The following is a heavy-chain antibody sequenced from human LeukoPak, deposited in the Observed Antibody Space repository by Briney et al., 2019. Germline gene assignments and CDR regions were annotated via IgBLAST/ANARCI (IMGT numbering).Heavy chain of an antibody. CDR3: ARQTAMGRSGDY. CDR2: IYPGDSDT. Sequence: GESLKISCKGSGYSFTSYWIGWVRQMPGKGLEWMGIIYPGDSDTRYSPSFQGQVTISVDKSLTTAYLQWNSLKASDTAMYYCARQTAMGRSGDYWGQGILVTVSS. D-gene: IGHD5-18*01. V-gene: IGHV5-51*01. CDR1: GYSFTSYW. J-gene: IGHJ4*02.